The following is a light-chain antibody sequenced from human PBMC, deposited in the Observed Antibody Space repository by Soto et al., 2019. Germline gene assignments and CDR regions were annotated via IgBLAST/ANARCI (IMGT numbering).Light chain of an antibody. CDR1: QSVSSY. V-gene: IGKV3-11*01. J-gene: IGKJ5*01. CDR2: DAS. CDR3: EQYNNWFSIT. Sequence: EIVLTQSPGTLSLSPRERATLFCRASQSVSSYLAWYQQKPGQAPRLLIYDASNRATGIPARFSGSGFGTEFTLTISSLQPEDFAVYYCEQYNNWFSITFGQGTRLEIK.